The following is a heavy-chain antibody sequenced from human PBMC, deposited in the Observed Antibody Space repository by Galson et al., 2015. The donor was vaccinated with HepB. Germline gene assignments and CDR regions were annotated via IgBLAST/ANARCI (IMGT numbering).Heavy chain of an antibody. CDR3: AKGYDILTGYYSHDAFDI. J-gene: IGHJ3*02. CDR1: GFTFDDYA. Sequence: SLRLSCAASGFTFDDYAMHWVRQAPGKGLEWVSGISWNSGSLGYADSVKGRFTISRDNAKNSLYLQMNSLRAEDTALYYCAKGYDILTGYYSHDAFDIWGQGTMVTVSS. V-gene: IGHV3-9*01. D-gene: IGHD3-9*01. CDR2: ISWNSGSL.